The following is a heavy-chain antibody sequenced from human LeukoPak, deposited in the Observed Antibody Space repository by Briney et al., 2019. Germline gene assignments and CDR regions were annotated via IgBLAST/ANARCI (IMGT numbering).Heavy chain of an antibody. CDR3: ARDHCSGGSCYSSYMDV. D-gene: IGHD2-15*01. V-gene: IGHV1-69*06. Sequence: VASVKVSCKASGGTFSSYAISWVRQAPGQGLEWMGGIIPIFGTANYAQEFQGRVTITADKSTSTAYMELSSLRSEDTAVYYCARDHCSGGSCYSSYMDVWGKGTTVTVSS. CDR1: GGTFSSYA. J-gene: IGHJ6*03. CDR2: IIPIFGTA.